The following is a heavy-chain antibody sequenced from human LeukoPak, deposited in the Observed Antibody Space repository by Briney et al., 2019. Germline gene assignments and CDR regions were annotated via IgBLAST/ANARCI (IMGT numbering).Heavy chain of an antibody. CDR1: GFTFSAYS. V-gene: IGHV3-21*01. Sequence: GGSLRLSCAASGFTFSAYSMNWVRQAPGKGLEWVSYISSSSGYIYYADSVKGRFTISRDNSKNTVSLQMNSLRTDDTAVYFCAKSSGSGFDHWGQGTLVTVSS. CDR2: ISSSSGYI. CDR3: AKSSGSGFDH. J-gene: IGHJ4*02. D-gene: IGHD1-26*01.